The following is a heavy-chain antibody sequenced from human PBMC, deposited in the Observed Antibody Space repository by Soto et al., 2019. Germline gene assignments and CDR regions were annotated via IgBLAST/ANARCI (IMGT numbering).Heavy chain of an antibody. V-gene: IGHV4-34*01. D-gene: IGHD3-9*01. CDR3: AREGYFDWLPPFDY. CDR2: INHSGST. J-gene: IGHJ4*02. Sequence: SETLSLTCAVYGGSISGYYCSWIRQPPGKGMERIGEINHSGSTNYNQSLKSRVTISVDTSKNQFSLNLSAVTAADTAVYYCAREGYFDWLPPFDYWGQGALVTVSS. CDR1: GGSISGYY.